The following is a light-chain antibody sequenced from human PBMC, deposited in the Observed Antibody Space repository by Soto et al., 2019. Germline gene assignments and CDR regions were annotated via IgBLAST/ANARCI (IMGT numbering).Light chain of an antibody. CDR2: DVS. CDR3: SSYTTGNLAV. J-gene: IGLJ1*01. V-gene: IGLV2-14*01. Sequence: QSALTQPASVSGSPGQSITISCTGTSSDVGGYNYVSWYQQHPGKAPKLMIYDVSNRPSGVSNRFSGSKSGNTASLTISGLQAEDEADYYCSSYTTGNLAVFGTGTKLTVL. CDR1: SSDVGGYNY.